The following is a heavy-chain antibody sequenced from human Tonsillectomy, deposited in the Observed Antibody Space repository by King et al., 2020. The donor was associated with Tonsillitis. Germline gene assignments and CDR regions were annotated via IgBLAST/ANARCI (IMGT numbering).Heavy chain of an antibody. D-gene: IGHD2-15*01. V-gene: IGHV3-30-3*01. CDR1: GFTFSSYA. CDR2: ISYDGSNK. J-gene: IGHJ6*02. CDR3: ARDNERYSPYYYYYGMDV. Sequence: VQLVESGGGVVQPGRSLRLSCAASGFTFSSYAMHWVRQAPGKGLEWVAVISYDGSNKYYADSVKGRFTISRDNSKNTLYLQMNSLRAEDTAVYYCARDNERYSPYYYYYGMDVWAKGPRSPSP.